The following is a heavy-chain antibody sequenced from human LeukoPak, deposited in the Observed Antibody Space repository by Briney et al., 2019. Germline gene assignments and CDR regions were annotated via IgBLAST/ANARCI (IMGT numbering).Heavy chain of an antibody. CDR2: ISGSGSST. V-gene: IGHV3-23*01. J-gene: IGHJ4*02. CDR3: AKRDEMRITMIVVVSFDY. Sequence: GGSLRLSCAASGFTFSSYAMSWVRQAPGKGLEWVSAISGSGSSTYYADSVKGRFTISRDNSKNTLYLQMNSLRAEDTAVYYCAKRDEMRITMIVVVSFDYWGQGTLVTVSS. D-gene: IGHD3-22*01. CDR1: GFTFSSYA.